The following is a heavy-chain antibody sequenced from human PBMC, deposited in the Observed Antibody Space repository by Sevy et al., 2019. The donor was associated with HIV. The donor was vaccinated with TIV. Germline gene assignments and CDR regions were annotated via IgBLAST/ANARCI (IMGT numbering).Heavy chain of an antibody. J-gene: IGHJ4*02. CDR3: ARGGYYDFWSGYWVCDY. Sequence: ASVKVSCKASGYTFTGYYMHWVRQAPGQGLEWMGRINPNSGGTNYAQKFQGRVTMTRDTSISTAYMELSRLRSDDTAVYYCARGGYYDFWSGYWVCDYLGQGTLVTVSS. D-gene: IGHD3-3*01. V-gene: IGHV1-2*06. CDR2: INPNSGGT. CDR1: GYTFTGYY.